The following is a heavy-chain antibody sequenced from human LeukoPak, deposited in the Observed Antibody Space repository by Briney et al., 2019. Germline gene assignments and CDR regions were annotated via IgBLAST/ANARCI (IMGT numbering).Heavy chain of an antibody. CDR1: GFTLGSYW. CDR2: VNTDGSST. CDR3: AKDRSTVTPYYYYYYGMDV. J-gene: IGHJ6*02. Sequence: GGSLRLSCAVSGFTLGSYWMHWVRQAPGQGLAWVSRVNTDGSSTTYAESVKGRFTISKDNAKNTLYLQMNGLRAEDTAVYYCAKDRSTVTPYYYYYYGMDVWGQGTTVTVSS. V-gene: IGHV3-74*01. D-gene: IGHD4-17*01.